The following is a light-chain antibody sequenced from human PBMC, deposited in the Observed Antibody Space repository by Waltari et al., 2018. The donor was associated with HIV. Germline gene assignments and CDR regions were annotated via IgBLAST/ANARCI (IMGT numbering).Light chain of an antibody. V-gene: IGLV2-18*02. CDR3: TSYTNNNTYV. J-gene: IGLJ1*01. CDR1: SSDVGGYNR. CDR2: EVI. Sequence: QSALTQPPSVSGSPGQSVTISCTGTSSDVGGYNRVSWYQQFPDTAPKLMIYEVINRPSGVPDRFSGSKSGNTASLTISGLLAEDEADYYCTSYTNNNTYVFGTGSRVTVL.